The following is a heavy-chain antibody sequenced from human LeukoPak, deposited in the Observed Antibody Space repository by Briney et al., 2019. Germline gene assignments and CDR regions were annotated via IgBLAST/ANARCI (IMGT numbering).Heavy chain of an antibody. V-gene: IGHV1-46*01. CDR3: ARAYSSSWYRGSYFDY. Sequence: ASVKVSCKASGYTFTSYYMHWVRQAPGQGLEWMGIINPSGGSTSYAQKFQGWVTMTRDTSISTAYMELSRLRSDDTAVYYCARAYSSSWYRGSYFDYWGQGTLVTVSS. D-gene: IGHD6-13*01. J-gene: IGHJ4*02. CDR1: GYTFTSYY. CDR2: INPSGGST.